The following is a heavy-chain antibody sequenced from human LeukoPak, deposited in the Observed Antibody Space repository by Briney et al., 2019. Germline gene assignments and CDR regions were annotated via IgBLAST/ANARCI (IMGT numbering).Heavy chain of an antibody. CDR1: GFTFSSNW. V-gene: IGHV3-74*01. D-gene: IGHD1-26*01. Sequence: PGGSLRLSCAASGFTFSSNWMHWVRQAPGKGLVWVSRINEDGSTTTYADSVKGRSTIFRDNAKNTLYLQVNSLRAEDTAVYYCVRDLGGRSGHWGQGTLVTVSS. J-gene: IGHJ4*02. CDR3: VRDLGGRSGH. CDR2: INEDGSTT.